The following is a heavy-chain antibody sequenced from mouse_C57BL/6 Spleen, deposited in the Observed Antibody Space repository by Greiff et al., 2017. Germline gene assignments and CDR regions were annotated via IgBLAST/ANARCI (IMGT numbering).Heavy chain of an antibody. J-gene: IGHJ1*03. V-gene: IGHV10-3*01. CDR3: VRDDGYGKAYWYFDV. CDR1: GFTFNTYA. D-gene: IGHD2-1*01. Sequence: EVKVVESGGGLVQPKGSLKLSCAASGFTFNTYAMHWVRQAPGKGLEWVARIRSKSSNYATYYAYSVKDRFTISKDDSQSLLYLQMNNLKTEDTAMYYCVRDDGYGKAYWYFDVWGTGTTVTVSS. CDR2: IRSKSSNYAT.